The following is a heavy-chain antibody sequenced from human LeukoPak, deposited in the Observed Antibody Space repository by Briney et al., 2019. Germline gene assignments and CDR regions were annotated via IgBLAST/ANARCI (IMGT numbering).Heavy chain of an antibody. V-gene: IGHV3-66*01. CDR2: IYSGGST. Sequence: ETLSLTCTVSGGSISSGSYYWSWVRQAPGKGLEWVSVIYSGGSTYYADSVKGRFTISRDNSKNTLYLQMNSLRAEDTAVYYCARGLNDYFDYWGQGTLVTVSS. CDR3: ARGLNDYFDY. D-gene: IGHD2-8*01. J-gene: IGHJ4*02. CDR1: GGSISSGSYY.